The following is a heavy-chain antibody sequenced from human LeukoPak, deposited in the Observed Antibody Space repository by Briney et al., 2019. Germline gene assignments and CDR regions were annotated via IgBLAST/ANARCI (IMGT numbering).Heavy chain of an antibody. CDR1: GFTFSDYY. CDR3: ARDPTYYGSGSYFDY. Sequence: PGGSLRLSCAASGFTFSDYYMSWIRQAPGKGLEWGSYISSSGSTIYYADSVKGRFTISRDNAKNSLYLQMNSLRAEDTAVYYCARDPTYYGSGSYFDYWGQGTLVTVSS. V-gene: IGHV3-11*01. J-gene: IGHJ4*02. CDR2: ISSSGSTI. D-gene: IGHD3-10*01.